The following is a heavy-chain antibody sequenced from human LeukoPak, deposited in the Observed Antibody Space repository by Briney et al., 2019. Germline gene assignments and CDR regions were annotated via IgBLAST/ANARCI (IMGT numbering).Heavy chain of an antibody. V-gene: IGHV3-74*01. D-gene: IGHD6-13*01. CDR1: GFTFSSHW. J-gene: IGHJ4*02. Sequence: PGGSLRLSCAASGFTFSSHWMHWVRQAPGKGLVWVSRINSDGSSTSYADSVKGRFTISRDNTKNTLYLQMNSLRAEDTAMYYCARAFSGGSSWSDIDYWGQGTLVTVSS. CDR3: ARAFSGGSSWSDIDY. CDR2: INSDGSST.